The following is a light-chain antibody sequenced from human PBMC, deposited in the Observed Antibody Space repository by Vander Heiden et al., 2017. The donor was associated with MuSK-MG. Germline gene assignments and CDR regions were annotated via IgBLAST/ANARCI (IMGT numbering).Light chain of an antibody. V-gene: IGKV1-5*03. J-gene: IGKJ1*01. Sequence: DIQMTQSPSILSASVGDTVTITCRASQSIGSWLAWYQQTPGKAPKLLISKASSLETGVPSRSSGSGSGTEFTLTISSLQPDDFATYYCQQFNSYSWTFGQGTKVDIK. CDR2: KAS. CDR3: QQFNSYSWT. CDR1: QSIGSW.